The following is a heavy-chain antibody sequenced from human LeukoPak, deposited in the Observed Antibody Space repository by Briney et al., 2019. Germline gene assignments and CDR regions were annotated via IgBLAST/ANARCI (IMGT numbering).Heavy chain of an antibody. Sequence: PGGSLRVSCAASGFTISSYDMQWVRQDTGKGLEWVSVVGTAGDTYYPGSVKGRFTISRENAKNSLYLQMNSLRAEDTAVYYCARDPSTAMVTYGYFDYWGQGTLVTVSS. CDR3: ARDPSTAMVTYGYFDY. CDR2: VGTAGDT. J-gene: IGHJ4*02. D-gene: IGHD5-18*01. CDR1: GFTISSYD. V-gene: IGHV3-13*01.